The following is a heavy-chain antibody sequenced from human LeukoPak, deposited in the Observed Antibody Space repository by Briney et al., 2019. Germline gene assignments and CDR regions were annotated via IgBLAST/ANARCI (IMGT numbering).Heavy chain of an antibody. CDR2: IYYNGGT. J-gene: IGHJ4*02. CDR1: GGSISSYY. V-gene: IGHV4-59*01. Sequence: SETLSLTCTVSGGSISSYYWSWIRQPPGKGLEWIGYIYYNGGTNYNPSFKSPVTISVHTSNKHFSLRLSSVTAADTAVYYCSRGRVGGAFWGQGTLVTVSS. D-gene: IGHD1-26*01. CDR3: SRGRVGGAF.